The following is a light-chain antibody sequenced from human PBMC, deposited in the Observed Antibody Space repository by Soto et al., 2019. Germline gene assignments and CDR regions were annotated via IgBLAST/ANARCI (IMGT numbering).Light chain of an antibody. J-gene: IGKJ1*01. V-gene: IGKV1-39*01. Sequence: DIQMTQSPSSLSASVGDSVTISCRAGQTINTYLNWYQQKPGQAPKVLIFAISTLQPGVPSRFRGSGSGTEFSPTISSLQPEDAATYYCQQSYSMPPWTFGQGTKVQIK. CDR3: QQSYSMPPWT. CDR1: QTINTY. CDR2: AIS.